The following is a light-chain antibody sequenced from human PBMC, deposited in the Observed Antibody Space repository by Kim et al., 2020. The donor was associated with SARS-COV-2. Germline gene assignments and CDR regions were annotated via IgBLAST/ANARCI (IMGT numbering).Light chain of an antibody. V-gene: IGLV2-11*01. Sequence: GQSVTISCIGTSSDVGGYNYVSWYQQHPGKAPKLMIYDVSKRPSGVPDRFSGSKSGNTASLTISGLQAEDEADYYCCSYAGSYTYVFGTGTQLTVL. CDR1: SSDVGGYNY. CDR2: DVS. J-gene: IGLJ1*01. CDR3: CSYAGSYTYV.